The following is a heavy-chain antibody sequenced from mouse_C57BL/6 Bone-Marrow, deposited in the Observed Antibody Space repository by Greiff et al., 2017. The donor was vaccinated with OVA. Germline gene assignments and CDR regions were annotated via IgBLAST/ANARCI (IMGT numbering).Heavy chain of an antibody. CDR2: IYPGDGDT. V-gene: IGHV1-82*01. Sequence: VQLQQSGPELVKPGASVKISCKASGYAFSSSWMNWVKQRPGKGLEWIGRIYPGDGDTNYNGKFKGKATLTADKSSSTAYMQLSSLTSEDSAVYFCASKRYGNLDYWGQGTTLTVSS. CDR3: ASKRYGNLDY. J-gene: IGHJ2*01. CDR1: GYAFSSSW. D-gene: IGHD2-1*01.